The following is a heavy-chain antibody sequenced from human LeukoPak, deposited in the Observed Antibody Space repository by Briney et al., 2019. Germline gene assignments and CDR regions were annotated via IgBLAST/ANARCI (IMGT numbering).Heavy chain of an antibody. CDR1: GYTFTSYY. Sequence: GASVKVSCKASGYTFTSYYMHWVRQAPGQGLEWMGIINPSGGSTNYAQKFQGRVTITTDESTSTAYMELSSLRSEDTAVYYCARDRGWGIVVVGAFDIWGQGTMVTVSS. CDR3: ARDRGWGIVVVGAFDI. J-gene: IGHJ3*02. V-gene: IGHV1-46*01. CDR2: INPSGGST. D-gene: IGHD3-22*01.